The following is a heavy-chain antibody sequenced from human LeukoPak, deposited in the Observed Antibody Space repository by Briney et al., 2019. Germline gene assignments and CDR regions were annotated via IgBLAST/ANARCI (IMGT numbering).Heavy chain of an antibody. CDR1: GYTFTGYY. D-gene: IGHD3-22*01. Sequence: ASVKVSCKASGYTFTGYYIHWVRQAPGQGLEWMGWINPNSGGTNYAQKFQGRVIMTRDTSISTAYMELSRLRSDYMAVYYCARVGSSGLSFDYWGQGTLVTVSS. CDR2: INPNSGGT. V-gene: IGHV1-2*02. J-gene: IGHJ4*02. CDR3: ARVGSSGLSFDY.